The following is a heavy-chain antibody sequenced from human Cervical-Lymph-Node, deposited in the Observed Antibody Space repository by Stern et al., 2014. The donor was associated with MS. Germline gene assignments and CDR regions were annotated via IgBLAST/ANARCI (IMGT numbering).Heavy chain of an antibody. D-gene: IGHD3-10*01. Sequence: VQLLESGGGVVQPGKSLRLSCAASGFTFSDYGMHWVRQAPGKGLEWVALATYDGSDQYYADSVKCRFIVSRDNSKNTVLLQMNGLRPEDTAVYFCARDRGLTHYFYGMDVWGQGTTVTVSS. CDR3: ARDRGLTHYFYGMDV. CDR1: GFTFSDYG. V-gene: IGHV3-30*03. J-gene: IGHJ6*02. CDR2: ATYDGSDQ.